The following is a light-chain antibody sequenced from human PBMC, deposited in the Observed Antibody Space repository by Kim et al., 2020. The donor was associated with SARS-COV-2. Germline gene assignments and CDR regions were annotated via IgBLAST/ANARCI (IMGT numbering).Light chain of an antibody. CDR1: KMGDKY. J-gene: IGLJ3*02. Sequence: TPGSTITITCTGDKMGDKYSSWYQQQPGQAPVLVIYQDTKRPSGIPERFAGSNAGNTATLTISGAQAMDEADYYCQAWDNTWVFGGGTQLTVL. CDR3: QAWDNTWV. CDR2: QDT. V-gene: IGLV3-1*01.